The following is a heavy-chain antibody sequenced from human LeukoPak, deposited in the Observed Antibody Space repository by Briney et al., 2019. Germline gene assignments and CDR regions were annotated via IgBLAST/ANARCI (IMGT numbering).Heavy chain of an antibody. Sequence: SETLSLTCTVSGGSISSYYWSWIRQPPGKGLEWIGYIYYSGSTNYNPSLKSRVTISVDTSKNQFSLKLSSATAADTAVYYCARVSEDDYSNPSYYYYGMDVWGQGTTVTVSS. J-gene: IGHJ6*02. V-gene: IGHV4-59*01. D-gene: IGHD4-11*01. CDR2: IYYSGST. CDR1: GGSISSYY. CDR3: ARVSEDDYSNPSYYYYGMDV.